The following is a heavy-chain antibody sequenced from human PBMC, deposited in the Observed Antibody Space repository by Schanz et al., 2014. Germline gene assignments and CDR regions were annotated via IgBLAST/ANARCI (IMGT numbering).Heavy chain of an antibody. V-gene: IGHV1-46*03. Sequence: QVQLVQSGAEMKKPGASVKVSCKASGYTFTNFFLHWVRQAPGQGLEWMGIINPIGGSTTYAQKFRGAVTLTTDTSTDTAYLELTSLRSEDTAVYYCARGSPENMIREELDYWGQGTLVTVSS. D-gene: IGHD3-10*01. CDR1: GYTFTNFF. J-gene: IGHJ4*02. CDR2: INPIGGST. CDR3: ARGSPENMIREELDY.